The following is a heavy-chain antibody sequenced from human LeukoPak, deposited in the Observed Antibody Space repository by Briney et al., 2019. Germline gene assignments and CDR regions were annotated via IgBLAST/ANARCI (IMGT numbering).Heavy chain of an antibody. D-gene: IGHD6-13*01. CDR1: GLTFSSHA. Sequence: GGSLRLSCAASGLTFSSHAMHWVRQAPGKGLEWVSAISGSGDSTYYGDSVKGRFTISRDNSKNTLYLQMNSLRAEDTAVYYCAKTRPLDSSSWSHGDYWGQGTLVTVSS. CDR3: AKTRPLDSSSWSHGDY. CDR2: ISGSGDST. V-gene: IGHV3-23*01. J-gene: IGHJ4*02.